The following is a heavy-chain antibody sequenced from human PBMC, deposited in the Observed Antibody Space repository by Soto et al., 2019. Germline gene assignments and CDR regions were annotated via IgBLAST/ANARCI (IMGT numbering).Heavy chain of an antibody. CDR1: GGTFSSYA. Sequence: SVKVSCKASGGTFSSYAISWVRQAPGQGLEWMGGIIPIFGTANYAQRFQGRVTITADESTSTAYMELSSLRSEDTAVYYCARGGSSGYYPKAIYFDYWGQGTLVTVSS. J-gene: IGHJ4*02. V-gene: IGHV1-69*13. D-gene: IGHD3-22*01. CDR3: ARGGSSGYYPKAIYFDY. CDR2: IIPIFGTA.